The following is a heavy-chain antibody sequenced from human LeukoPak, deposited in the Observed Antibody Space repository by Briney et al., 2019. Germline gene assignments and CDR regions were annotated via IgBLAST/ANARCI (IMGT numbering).Heavy chain of an antibody. V-gene: IGHV3-21*01. J-gene: IGHJ4*02. CDR2: ISSSSSYI. CDR3: ARVGGSGSYSVY. CDR1: GFTFSSYS. Sequence: PGGSLRLSCAASGFTFSSYSMNWVRQAPGKGLEWVSSISSSSSYIYYADSAKGRFTISRDNAKNSLYLQMNSLRAEDTAVYYCARVGGSGSYSVYWGQGTLVTVSS. D-gene: IGHD3-10*01.